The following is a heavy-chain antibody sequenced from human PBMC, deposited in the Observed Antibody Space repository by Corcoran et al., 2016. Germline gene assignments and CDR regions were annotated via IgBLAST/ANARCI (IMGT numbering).Heavy chain of an antibody. D-gene: IGHD3-22*01. CDR3: AGEVDYGSSGYYRRSFDY. Sequence: QVPLVQSGAEVKKPGSSVKVSCKASGGTFSSYAISWVRQAPGQGLEWMGGIIPIVGTANYAQKFQGRVTITADESTSTAYMELSSLRYEEPAVYDCAGEVDYGSSGYYRRSFDYWGQGTLVTVSS. J-gene: IGHJ4*02. V-gene: IGHV1-69*01. CDR2: IIPIVGTA. CDR1: GGTFSSYA.